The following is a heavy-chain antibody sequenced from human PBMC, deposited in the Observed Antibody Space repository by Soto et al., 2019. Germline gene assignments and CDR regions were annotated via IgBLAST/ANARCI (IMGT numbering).Heavy chain of an antibody. CDR1: GYTFTSYE. D-gene: IGHD3-3*01. V-gene: IGHV1-18*04. J-gene: IGHJ6*02. Sequence: ASLKVSCKASGYTFTSYESSLVRHPPGQVHEWMGWISAYNGNTNYAQKLQGRVTMTTDTSTSTAYMELSSLRSDDTAVYYCARDHRIGVVPIDYYGMDVWGQGTPVTVSS. CDR3: ARDHRIGVVPIDYYGMDV. CDR2: ISAYNGNT.